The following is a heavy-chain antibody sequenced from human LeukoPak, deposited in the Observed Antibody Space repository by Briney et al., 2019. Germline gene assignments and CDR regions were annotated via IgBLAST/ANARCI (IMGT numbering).Heavy chain of an antibody. CDR1: GGSFSGYY. CDR2: INHSGGT. Sequence: SETLSLTCAVYGGSFSGYYWSWIRQPPGKGLEWIGEINHSGGTNYNPSLKSRVTISVDTSKNQFSLKLSSVTAADTAVYYCATGALGFDIWGQGTMVTVSS. V-gene: IGHV4-34*01. D-gene: IGHD3-16*01. CDR3: ATGALGFDI. J-gene: IGHJ3*02.